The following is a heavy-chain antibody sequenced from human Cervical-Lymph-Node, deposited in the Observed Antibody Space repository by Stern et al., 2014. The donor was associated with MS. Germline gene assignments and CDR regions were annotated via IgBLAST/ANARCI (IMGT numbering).Heavy chain of an antibody. CDR2: IFPIFGTS. J-gene: IGHJ3*02. CDR3: ARGKYVSITSDDAFDI. D-gene: IGHD2-21*01. CDR1: GGPLKNLA. Sequence: QVQLVQSGAEVKKPGSSVKVSCKASGGPLKNLAISWVRQAPGQGLEWMGGIFPIFGTSTYAQKFQGRLTITADESTSTTFMDLSSLRSEDTAVYFCARGKYVSITSDDAFDIWGQGTLVTVSS. V-gene: IGHV1-69*01.